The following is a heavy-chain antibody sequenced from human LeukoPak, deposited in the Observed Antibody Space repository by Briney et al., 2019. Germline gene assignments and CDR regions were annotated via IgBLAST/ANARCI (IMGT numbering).Heavy chain of an antibody. CDR1: GGSISSYY. Sequence: SETLSLTCTVSGGSISSYYWSWIRQPPGKGLEWIGYSSDGGSTNYNPSLKSRVTLLVDTSKNQFSLNLFSVTAADTAVYYCARGSDYGDSWGQGTLVTVSS. V-gene: IGHV4-59*01. CDR2: SSDGGST. CDR3: ARGSDYGDS. J-gene: IGHJ4*02.